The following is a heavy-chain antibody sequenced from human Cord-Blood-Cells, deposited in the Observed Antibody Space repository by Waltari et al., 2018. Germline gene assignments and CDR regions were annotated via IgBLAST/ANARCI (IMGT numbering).Heavy chain of an antibody. Sequence: VQLVQTGAEVKKPRASVKVSCKASGYPFTSYAISCLRAPPGQGLEWMGWIRAYNGNTNYAQKLQGRVTMTTDTSTSTAYMDLRSLGSDDTAVYYCAGDSYCGGDCPYYFDYWGQGTLVTVSS. CDR1: GYPFTSYA. V-gene: IGHV1-18*01. J-gene: IGHJ4*02. CDR3: AGDSYCGGDCPYYFDY. D-gene: IGHD2-21*01. CDR2: IRAYNGNT.